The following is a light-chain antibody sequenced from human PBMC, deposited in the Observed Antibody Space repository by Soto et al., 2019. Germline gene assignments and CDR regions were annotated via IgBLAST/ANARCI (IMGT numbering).Light chain of an antibody. CDR1: SSDVGGYNF. Sequence: QSALTQPPSASGSPGQSGTISCTGTSSDVGGYNFVSWYQQHPGKAPKLMIYDVTERPSGVPDRFSGSKSGNTASLTVSGLQGEHEADDYCTSYAGSNIPVLFGGGTKVPVL. CDR3: TSYAGSNIPVL. J-gene: IGLJ2*01. V-gene: IGLV2-8*01. CDR2: DVT.